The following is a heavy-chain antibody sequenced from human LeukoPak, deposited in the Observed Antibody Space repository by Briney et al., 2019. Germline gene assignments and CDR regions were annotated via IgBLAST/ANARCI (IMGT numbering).Heavy chain of an antibody. CDR1: GGSISSYY. J-gene: IGHJ3*02. Sequence: SETLSLTCTVSGGSISSYYWSWIRQPPGKGLEWIGYIYYSGSTYYNPSLKSRVTISVDTSKNQFSLKLSSVTAADTAVYYCAGSRLVTGEDAFDIWGQGTMVTVSS. V-gene: IGHV4-59*06. CDR2: IYYSGST. D-gene: IGHD6-19*01. CDR3: AGSRLVTGEDAFDI.